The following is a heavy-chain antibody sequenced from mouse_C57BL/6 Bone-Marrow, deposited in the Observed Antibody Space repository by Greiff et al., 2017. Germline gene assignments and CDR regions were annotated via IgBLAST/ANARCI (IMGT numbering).Heavy chain of an antibody. V-gene: IGHV5-4*01. CDR1: GFTFSSYA. CDR2: ISAGGSYT. CDR3: ARDPSYYDSSSHAWFAY. Sequence: EVKLVESGGGLVKPGGSLKLSCAASGFTFSSYAMSWVRQTPEHRLEWVATISAGGSYTYYPDNVKGRVTISRDNAKNNPYLQLSHLKSEDKAMNYCARDPSYYDSSSHAWFAYWGQGTLVTVSA. D-gene: IGHD1-1*01. J-gene: IGHJ3*01.